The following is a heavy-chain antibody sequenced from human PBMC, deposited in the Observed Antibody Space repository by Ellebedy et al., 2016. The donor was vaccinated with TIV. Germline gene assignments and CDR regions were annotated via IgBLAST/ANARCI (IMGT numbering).Heavy chain of an antibody. J-gene: IGHJ4*02. CDR1: GYSFTSYG. CDR2: INTDTANT. CDR3: ARDPPGVTEDY. Sequence: ASVKVSCKASGYSFTSYGISWVRQAPGQGLEWVGWINTDTANTKFPEKFQGRASLTTDTATGTVNMELRSLRSEDTAMYYCARDPPGVTEDYWGQGTLVIVSS. V-gene: IGHV1-18*04. D-gene: IGHD5-18*01.